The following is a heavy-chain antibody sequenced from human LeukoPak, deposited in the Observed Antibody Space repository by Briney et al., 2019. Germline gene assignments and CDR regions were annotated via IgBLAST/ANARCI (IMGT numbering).Heavy chain of an antibody. J-gene: IGHJ4*02. CDR3: TTFDH. V-gene: IGHV3-15*01. CDR1: GLTFNNAY. Sequence: PGGSLRLSCAVSGLTFNNAYMNWVRQAPGKGLEWVGRIKSKTDAMTTDYAAPVKGRFSISRDDSKNTLYLQMNNLKTEDTAVYYCTTFDHWGQGTLVTVSS. CDR2: IKSKTDAMTT.